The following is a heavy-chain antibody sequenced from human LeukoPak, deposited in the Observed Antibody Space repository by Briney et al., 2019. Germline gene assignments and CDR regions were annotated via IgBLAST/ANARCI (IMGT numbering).Heavy chain of an antibody. Sequence: GGSLRLSCAASGFAFSSYGMHWVRQAPGKGLEWVAVISYDGSNKYYADSVKGRFTISRDNSKNTLYLQMNSLRAEDTAVYYCASVYYYDSSGYFYGMDVWGQGTTVTVSS. V-gene: IGHV3-30*03. J-gene: IGHJ6*02. CDR2: ISYDGSNK. CDR3: ASVYYYDSSGYFYGMDV. D-gene: IGHD3-22*01. CDR1: GFAFSSYG.